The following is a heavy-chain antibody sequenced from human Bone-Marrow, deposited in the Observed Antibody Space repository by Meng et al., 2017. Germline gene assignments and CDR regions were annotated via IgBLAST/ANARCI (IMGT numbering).Heavy chain of an antibody. CDR2: IKEDGSEK. V-gene: IGHV3-7*01. CDR1: GFTFRSYW. J-gene: IGHJ4*02. Sequence: VQWVGFGGGLVQPGSSLRLSCAASGFTFRSYWRNWVRQAPGKGLEWVANIKEDGSEKYYVDSVKGRFTISRDNAKNSLYLQMNSLRVEDTAVYYCASGYSVPYWGQGTLVTVSS. D-gene: IGHD5-18*01. CDR3: ASGYSVPY.